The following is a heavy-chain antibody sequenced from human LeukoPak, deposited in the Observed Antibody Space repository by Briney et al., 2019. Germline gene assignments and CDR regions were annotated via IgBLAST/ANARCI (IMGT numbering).Heavy chain of an antibody. V-gene: IGHV3-30*03. D-gene: IGHD2-2*01. CDR2: LSYNGNDK. Sequence: GGSLRLSCTASGFTLSHQDMHWVRQAPGKGLEWVAVLSYNGNDKYYLASVVGRFTISRDNSENTLFLQMNSLRGEDTAVYYCARDQNIVLVPAAMQDYYYDMDVWGQGTTVTVSS. CDR1: GFTLSHQD. CDR3: ARDQNIVLVPAAMQDYYYDMDV. J-gene: IGHJ6*02.